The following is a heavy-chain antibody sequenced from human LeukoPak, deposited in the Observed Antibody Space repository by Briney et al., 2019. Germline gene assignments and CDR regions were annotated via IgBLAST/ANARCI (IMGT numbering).Heavy chain of an antibody. CDR2: INPNSGGT. CDR1: GYTFTTYA. V-gene: IGHV1-2*02. D-gene: IGHD6-13*01. CDR3: ARDLSAAASDY. J-gene: IGHJ4*02. Sequence: GASVKVSCKASGYTFTTYAMHWVRQAPGQRLEWMGWINPNSGGTNYAQKFQGRVTMTRDTSISTAYMELSRLRSDDTAVYYCARDLSAAASDYWGQGTLVTVSS.